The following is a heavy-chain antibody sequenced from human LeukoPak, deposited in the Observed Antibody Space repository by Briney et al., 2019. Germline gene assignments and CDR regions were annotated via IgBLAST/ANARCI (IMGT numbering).Heavy chain of an antibody. J-gene: IGHJ4*02. Sequence: GGSLRLSCAASGFTFSSYGMHWVRQAPGEGLEWVAVISYDGSNKYYADSVKGRFTISRDNSKNTLYLQMNSLRAEDTAVYYCAKDQPRYCSGGSCYFFDYWGQGTLVTVSS. D-gene: IGHD2-15*01. V-gene: IGHV3-30*18. CDR3: AKDQPRYCSGGSCYFFDY. CDR2: ISYDGSNK. CDR1: GFTFSSYG.